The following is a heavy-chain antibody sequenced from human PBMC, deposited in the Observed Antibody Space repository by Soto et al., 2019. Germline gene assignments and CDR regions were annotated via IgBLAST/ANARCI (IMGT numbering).Heavy chain of an antibody. CDR2: ISSSGSTI. Sequence: GGSLRLSCSTSGFTFSTYAMNWGRQAPGKGLEWVSYISSSGSTIYYADSVKGRFTISRDNAKNSLYLQMNSLRAEDTAVYYCARGSSGWYWEFDYWGQGTLVTVSS. CDR3: ARGSSGWYWEFDY. D-gene: IGHD6-19*01. CDR1: GFTFSTYA. V-gene: IGHV3-48*03. J-gene: IGHJ4*02.